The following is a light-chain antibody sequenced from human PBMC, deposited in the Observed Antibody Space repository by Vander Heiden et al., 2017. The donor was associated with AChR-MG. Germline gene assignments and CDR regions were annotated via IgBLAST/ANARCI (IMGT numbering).Light chain of an antibody. CDR1: STDIRSNY. J-gene: IGLJ3*02. CDR3: AAWDDSLRV. Sequence: HSVLPHPPLASGTPGQVVTISGSGSSTDIRSNYVYWYQQQPGTAPKLLIYRNNQRPSGVPDRFSGSKSGSSAALAIRGLRAEDEADYYCAAWDDSLRVFGGGTKLTVL. V-gene: IGLV1-47*01. CDR2: RNN.